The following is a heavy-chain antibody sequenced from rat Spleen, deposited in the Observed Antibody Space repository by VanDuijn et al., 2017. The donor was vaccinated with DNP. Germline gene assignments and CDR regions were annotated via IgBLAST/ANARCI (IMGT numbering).Heavy chain of an antibody. J-gene: IGHJ4*01. Sequence: EVKLVESGGGLVQPGRSLKLSCAGSGFTFSDYYMAWVRQTPTKGLDWVASISSDGSHTYYRDSVKGRFTISRDNAKSSLFLQMDSLRSEDTATYYCATPGIIRGSYAMDAWGQGTSVTVSS. V-gene: IGHV5-20*01. D-gene: IGHD4-3*01. CDR1: GFTFSDYY. CDR2: ISSDGSHT. CDR3: ATPGIIRGSYAMDA.